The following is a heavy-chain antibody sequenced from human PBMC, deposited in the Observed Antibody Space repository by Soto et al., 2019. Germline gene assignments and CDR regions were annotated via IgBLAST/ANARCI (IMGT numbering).Heavy chain of an antibody. D-gene: IGHD3-3*01. CDR2: INAGNGIT. Sequence: ASVKVSCKASGYTFTSYAMHWVRQAPGQRLEWMGWINAGNGITKYSQKFQGRVTITRDTSASTAYMELSSLRSEDTAVYYCARDPRKSGYYDYWGQGTPVTVSS. J-gene: IGHJ4*02. CDR3: ARDPRKSGYYDY. V-gene: IGHV1-3*01. CDR1: GYTFTSYA.